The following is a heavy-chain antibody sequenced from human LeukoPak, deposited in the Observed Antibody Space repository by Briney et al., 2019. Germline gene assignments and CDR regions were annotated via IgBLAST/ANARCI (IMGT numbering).Heavy chain of an antibody. CDR3: ARRIVAAGTGGFDY. D-gene: IGHD6-13*01. Sequence: SETLSLTCTVSGGYISSSSYYWGWIRQPPGKGLEWIGSIYYSGSTYYNPSLKSRVTISVDTSKNQFSLKLSSVTAADTAVYYCARRIVAAGTGGFDYWGQGTLVTVSS. CDR2: IYYSGST. V-gene: IGHV4-39*07. CDR1: GGYISSSSYY. J-gene: IGHJ4*02.